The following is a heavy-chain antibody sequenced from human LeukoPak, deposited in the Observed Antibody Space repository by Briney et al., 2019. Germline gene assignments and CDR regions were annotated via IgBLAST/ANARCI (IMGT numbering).Heavy chain of an antibody. CDR2: IIPIFGTA. CDR1: GGTFSSYA. D-gene: IGHD3-16*01. CDR3: AGGDFRPPDYYFDY. V-gene: IGHV1-69*01. J-gene: IGHJ4*02. Sequence: ASVKVSCKASGGTFSSYAVSWVRQAPGQGLEWMGGIIPIFGTANYAQKFQGRVTITADESTSTAYMELSSLRSEDTAVYYCAGGDFRPPDYYFDYWGQGTLVTVSS.